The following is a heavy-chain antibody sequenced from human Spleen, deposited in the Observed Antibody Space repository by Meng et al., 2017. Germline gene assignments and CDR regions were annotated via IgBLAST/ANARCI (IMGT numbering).Heavy chain of an antibody. CDR2: ISSSSSYI. CDR3: AREVTYTYYYYYDMDV. D-gene: IGHD2-21*02. CDR1: GFTFSSYS. J-gene: IGHJ6*02. Sequence: GGSLRLSCAASGFTFSSYSMNWVRQAPGKGLEWVSSISSSSSYIYYADSVKGRFTISRDNAKNSLYLQMNSLRAEDTAVYYCAREVTYTYYYYYDMDVWGQGTTVTVSS. V-gene: IGHV3-21*01.